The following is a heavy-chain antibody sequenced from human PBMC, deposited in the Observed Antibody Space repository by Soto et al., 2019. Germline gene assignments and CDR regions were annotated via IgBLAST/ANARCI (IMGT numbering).Heavy chain of an antibody. D-gene: IGHD6-25*01. Sequence: ASVKVSCKASGYTFTSYYMHWVRQAPGQGLEWMGIINPSGGSTSYAQKFQGRVTMTRDTSTSTVYMELNSLRAEDTAVYYCTRDSSRESSARGWFAPWGPGSLVTFSS. J-gene: IGHJ5*02. CDR2: INPSGGST. CDR3: TRDSSRESSARGWFAP. V-gene: IGHV1-46*01. CDR1: GYTFTSYY.